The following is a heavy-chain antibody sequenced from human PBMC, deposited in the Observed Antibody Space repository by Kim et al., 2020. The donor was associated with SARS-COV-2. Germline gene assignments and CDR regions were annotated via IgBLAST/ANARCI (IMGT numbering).Heavy chain of an antibody. CDR2: ISSSSSTI. J-gene: IGHJ4*02. Sequence: GGSLRLSCAASGFTFSSYSMNWVRQAPGKGLEWVSYISSSSSTIYYADSVKRRFTISRDNAKNSLYLQMNSLRDEDTAVYYCARDEVEYYDSSGSDYWGQGTLVTVSS. D-gene: IGHD3-22*01. CDR1: GFTFSSYS. V-gene: IGHV3-48*02. CDR3: ARDEVEYYDSSGSDY.